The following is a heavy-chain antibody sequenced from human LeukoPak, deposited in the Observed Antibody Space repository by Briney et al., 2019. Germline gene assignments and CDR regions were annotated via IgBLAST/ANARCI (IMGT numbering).Heavy chain of an antibody. CDR3: AGRPTGYSSGYIH. D-gene: IGHD5-18*01. J-gene: IGHJ4*02. Sequence: GGSLRLSCVASGITFRNYAVSWVRQAPEKGLDWVSVISGSARKIRYADSVKGRFTISRDNSENIVYLQMNNLRVEYTAVYYCAGRPTGYSSGYIHWGQGTLVTVSS. V-gene: IGHV3-23*01. CDR1: GITFRNYA. CDR2: ISGSARKI.